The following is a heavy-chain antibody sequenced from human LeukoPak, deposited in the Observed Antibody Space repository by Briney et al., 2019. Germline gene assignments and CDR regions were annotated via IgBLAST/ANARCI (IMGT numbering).Heavy chain of an antibody. CDR3: ARGYCSSTSCYTRDTIDY. D-gene: IGHD2-2*02. V-gene: IGHV4-38-2*01. CDR2: IYHSGST. Sequence: PSETLSLTCAVSGYSLSSGYYWGWIRQPPGKGLEWIGSIYHSGSTYYNPSLKGRVTISVDTSKNQFSLKLSSVTAADTAVYYCARGYCSSTSCYTRDTIDYWGQGTLVTVSS. J-gene: IGHJ4*02. CDR1: GYSLSSGYY.